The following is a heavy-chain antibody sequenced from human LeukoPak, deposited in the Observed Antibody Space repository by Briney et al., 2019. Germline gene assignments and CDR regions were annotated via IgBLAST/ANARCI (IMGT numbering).Heavy chain of an antibody. J-gene: IGHJ4*02. V-gene: IGHV4-39*01. D-gene: IGHD2-8*01. CDR3: ARQGNGGLFDY. CDR2: IYYSGTT. Sequence: SETLSLTCTVSGGSISSSTYYWGWIRQPPGKGLEWIGSIYYSGTTYYNPSLKSRVTISVDTSKNQFSLKLGSVTAADTAVYYCARQGNGGLFDYWRQGTLVTVSS. CDR1: GGSISSSTYY.